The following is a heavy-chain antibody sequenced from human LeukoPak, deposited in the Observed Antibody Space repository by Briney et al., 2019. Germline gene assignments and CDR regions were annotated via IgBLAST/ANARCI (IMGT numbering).Heavy chain of an antibody. V-gene: IGHV3-30*03. J-gene: IGHJ4*02. CDR3: ASGGYTSSWYVVDY. CDR2: ISYDGSNK. Sequence: GGSLRLSCAASAFTFSSYWMHWVRQAPGKGLEWVAVISYDGSNKYYADSVKGRFTISRDNSKNTLYLQMSSLRPEDTAVYYCASGGYTSSWYVVDYWGQGTLVTVSS. D-gene: IGHD6-13*01. CDR1: AFTFSSYW.